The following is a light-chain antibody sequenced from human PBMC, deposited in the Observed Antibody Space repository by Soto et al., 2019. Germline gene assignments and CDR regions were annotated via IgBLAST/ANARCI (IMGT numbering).Light chain of an antibody. V-gene: IGLV1-40*01. CDR3: QSYESSLSSPHWV. CDR1: SSHIGAGYD. J-gene: IGLJ3*02. Sequence: QSVLTQPPSVSGAPGQRVTISCTGSSSHIGAGYDVHWYQQLPGTAPKLLIYGNRNRPSGVPERFSGSKSGTSASLAITGLQAEDEADYYCQSYESSLSSPHWVFGGGTKLTVL. CDR2: GNR.